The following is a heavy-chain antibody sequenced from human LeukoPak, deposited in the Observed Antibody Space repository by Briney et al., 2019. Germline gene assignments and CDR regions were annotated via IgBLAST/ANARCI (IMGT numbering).Heavy chain of an antibody. D-gene: IGHD3-22*01. J-gene: IGHJ4*02. CDR1: GGSFSGYY. CDR2: INHSGST. V-gene: IGHV4-34*01. CDR3: ARESYDSIDY. Sequence: SETLSLTCAVYGGSFSGYYWSWIRQPPGKGLEWIGEINHSGSTNYNPSLKSRVTISVDTSKNQFSLKLSSVTAADTAVYYCARESYDSIDYWGQGTLVTVSS.